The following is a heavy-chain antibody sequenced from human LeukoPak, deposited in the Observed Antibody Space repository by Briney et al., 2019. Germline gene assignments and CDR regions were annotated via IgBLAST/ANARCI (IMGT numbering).Heavy chain of an antibody. Sequence: SETLSLTCTVSGGSLIGYYWGWIRQPPGKGLECIGYIHSSEGTAHNASLKSRLTILLDTPKNQFSLTLSSVTAADTAVYYCARHVYGEGMVVWGKGTTVTVSS. D-gene: IGHD4-17*01. CDR3: ARHVYGEGMVV. V-gene: IGHV4-59*08. CDR2: IHSSEGT. CDR1: GGSLIGYY. J-gene: IGHJ6*04.